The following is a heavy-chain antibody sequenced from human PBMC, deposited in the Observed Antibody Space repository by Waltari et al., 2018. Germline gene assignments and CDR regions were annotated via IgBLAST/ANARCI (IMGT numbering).Heavy chain of an antibody. V-gene: IGHV1-8*03. J-gene: IGHJ4*02. Sequence: QVQLVQSGAEVKKPGASVKVSCKASGYTFTSYDINWVRQATGQGLEWMGWMNPNSGNTGYAQKFQGRVTITRNTSISTAYMELSSLRSEDTAVYYCASGYCSSTSCSTPPGYWGQGTLVTVSS. D-gene: IGHD2-2*01. CDR2: MNPNSGNT. CDR1: GYTFTSYD. CDR3: ASGYCSSTSCSTPPGY.